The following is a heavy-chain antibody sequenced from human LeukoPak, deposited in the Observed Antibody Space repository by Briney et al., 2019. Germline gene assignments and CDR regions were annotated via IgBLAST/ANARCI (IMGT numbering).Heavy chain of an antibody. CDR3: ARARDDSSGYDAFDI. CDR1: GFTFSSYG. J-gene: IGHJ3*02. V-gene: IGHV3-33*08. D-gene: IGHD3-22*01. Sequence: GRSLRLSCAASGFTFSSYGMHWVRQAPGKGLEWVTLIWYDGSNKYYGDSVKGRFTISRDNSKNTLDLQMNSLRAEDTAMYFCARARDDSSGYDAFDIWGPGTMVTVSS. CDR2: IWYDGSNK.